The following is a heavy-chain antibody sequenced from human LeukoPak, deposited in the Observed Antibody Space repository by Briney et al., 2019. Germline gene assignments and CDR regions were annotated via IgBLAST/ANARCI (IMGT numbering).Heavy chain of an antibody. CDR2: IVVGSGNT. V-gene: IGHV1-58*02. D-gene: IGHD3-3*01. CDR3: AATTGTYYDFWSGRDYYGMDV. J-gene: IGHJ6*02. CDR1: GFTFTSSA. Sequence: SVKVSCKASGFTFTSSAMHWVRQARGQRLEWIGWIVVGSGNTNYAQKFQERVTITRDMSTSTAYMELSSLRSEDTAVYYCAATTGTYYDFWSGRDYYGMDVWGQGTTVTVSS.